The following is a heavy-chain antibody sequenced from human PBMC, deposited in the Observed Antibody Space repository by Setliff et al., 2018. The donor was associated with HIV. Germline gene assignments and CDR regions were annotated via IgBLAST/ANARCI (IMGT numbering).Heavy chain of an antibody. CDR1: GGSISSFY. CDR2: IYTSGST. Sequence: SETLSLTCTVSGGSISSFYWSWIRQPPGKGLEWIGYIYTSGSTNYNPSLKSRVAISVDTSKNQFSLKLSSVTAADTAVYYCARSPSYSSSFSYYYYSMDVWGQGTLVTVSS. CDR3: ARSPSYSSSFSYYYYSMDV. D-gene: IGHD6-6*01. J-gene: IGHJ6*02. V-gene: IGHV4-4*09.